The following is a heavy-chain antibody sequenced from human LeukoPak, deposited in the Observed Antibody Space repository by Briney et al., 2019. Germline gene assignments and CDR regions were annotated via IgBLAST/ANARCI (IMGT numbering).Heavy chain of an antibody. Sequence: ASVKVSCKASGYTFTGYYIHWVRQAPGQGLEWMGWINPNSGGTNYAQKFQGRVTMTRDTSISTAYMELSRLRSDDTAVYYCARVSGGYSGYEGWGQGTLVTVSS. D-gene: IGHD5-12*01. V-gene: IGHV1-2*02. J-gene: IGHJ4*02. CDR2: INPNSGGT. CDR3: ARVSGGYSGYEG. CDR1: GYTFTGYY.